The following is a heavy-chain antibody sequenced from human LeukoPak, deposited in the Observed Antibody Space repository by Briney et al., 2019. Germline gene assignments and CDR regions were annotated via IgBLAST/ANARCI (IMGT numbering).Heavy chain of an antibody. J-gene: IGHJ4*02. CDR3: AIVPRPGEYNYGYGGY. CDR2: ISPPGGST. CDR1: GYTFTTYY. V-gene: IGHV1-46*01. Sequence: GASVKVSCKTSGYTFTTYYINWVRQAPGQGLEGMGMISPPGGSTTYADKFQGRISMSRDMSTSTGYMELSSLRSEDTAVYYCAIVPRPGEYNYGYGGYWGQGTPVAVSS. D-gene: IGHD5-18*01.